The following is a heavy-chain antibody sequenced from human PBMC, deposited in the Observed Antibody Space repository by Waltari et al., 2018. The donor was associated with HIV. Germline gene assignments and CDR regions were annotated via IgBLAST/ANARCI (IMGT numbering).Heavy chain of an antibody. V-gene: IGHV3-30-3*01. J-gene: IGHJ6*02. CDR3: ARDTHYGMDV. Sequence: QVQLVESGGGGVQPGKSLRLSCAASGLTFSSYAMHWVRQAPGKGLEWVAVISYDGSNKYSAYSVKGRFTISRDNSKNTLYLQMNSLRAEDTAMYYCARDTHYGMDVWGQGTTVTVSS. CDR1: GLTFSSYA. CDR2: ISYDGSNK.